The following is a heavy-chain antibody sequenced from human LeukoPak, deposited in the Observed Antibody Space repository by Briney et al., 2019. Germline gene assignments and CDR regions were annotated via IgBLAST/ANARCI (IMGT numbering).Heavy chain of an antibody. J-gene: IGHJ3*02. CDR1: GFTFSTYN. V-gene: IGHV3-21*01. CDR3: ARDVGASAPDAFDI. CDR2: MSSSSNGI. Sequence: PGRSLRLSCAASGFTFSTYNRNWVRQAPGKRLEWVSSMSSSSNGIYYADSVKGRFTISRDKAKNSLYLQMNSLRAEDTDVYYCARDVGASAPDAFDIWGQGTMVTVSS. D-gene: IGHD1-26*01.